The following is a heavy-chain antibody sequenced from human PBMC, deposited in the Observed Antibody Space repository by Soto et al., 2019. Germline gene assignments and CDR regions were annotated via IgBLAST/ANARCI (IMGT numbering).Heavy chain of an antibody. CDR2: IYWDDDK. J-gene: IGHJ3*02. D-gene: IGHD4-17*01. CDR1: GFPLSTSGVG. V-gene: IGHV2-5*02. CDR3: AHAKTTVTPDAFDI. Sequence: QITLKESGPTLVKPTQTLTLTCTFSGFPLSTSGVGVGWIRQPPGKALEWLALIYWDDDKRYSPSLKSSLTITQDAPKNQVVLTMTNMDPVDTATYYCAHAKTTVTPDAFDIWGQGTMVTVSS.